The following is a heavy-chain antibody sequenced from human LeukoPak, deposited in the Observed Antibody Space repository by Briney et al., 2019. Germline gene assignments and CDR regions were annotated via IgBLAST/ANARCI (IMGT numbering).Heavy chain of an antibody. D-gene: IGHD6-19*01. Sequence: GGSLRLSCAASGFTVSSKYMGWVRQAPGKGLEWVSVIYSGGSTYYADSVKGRFTISRDNSKNTLYLQMNSLRAEDTAVYYCARDRYLEVAVAGTFFDSGAQETQPTVPS. CDR2: IYSGGST. CDR1: GFTVSSKY. J-gene: IGHJ4*02. CDR3: ARDRYLEVAVAGTFFDS. V-gene: IGHV3-66*01.